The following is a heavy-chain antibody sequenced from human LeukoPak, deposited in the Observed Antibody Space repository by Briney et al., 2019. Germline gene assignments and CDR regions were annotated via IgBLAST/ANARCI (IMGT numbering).Heavy chain of an antibody. D-gene: IGHD2-2*01. V-gene: IGHV1-69*04. Sequence: GVLVKPSCKPSGATFSSYAIIWVRQAPGHRLEWMGRFIPIHDISNYSQEFQGRGTITADKSKTTAYMELRSLSSEATDVYYCARAGYCISTSSKCPFDYWGQRTLVTVA. CDR2: FIPIHDIS. CDR3: ARAGYCISTSSKCPFDY. CDR1: GATFSSYA. J-gene: IGHJ4*02.